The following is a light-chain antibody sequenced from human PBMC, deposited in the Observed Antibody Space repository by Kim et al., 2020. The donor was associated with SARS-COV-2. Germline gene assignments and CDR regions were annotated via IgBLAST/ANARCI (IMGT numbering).Light chain of an antibody. CDR3: QAWDSSAAV. CDR2: QHD. V-gene: IGLV3-1*01. CDR1: KLGDKY. J-gene: IGLJ2*01. Sequence: SYELTQPPSVSVSPGQTARITCSGDKLGDKYAFWYPPQPGQSPVLVMFQHDKRPSGISPRFSGSHSGNTAILTISGTRTIDEADYYCQAWDSSAAVFGGG.